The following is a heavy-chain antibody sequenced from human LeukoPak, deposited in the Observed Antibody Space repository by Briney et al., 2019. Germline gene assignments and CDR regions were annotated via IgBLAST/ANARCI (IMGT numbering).Heavy chain of an antibody. CDR1: GFTFSDYY. V-gene: IGHV3-11*01. Sequence: GGSLRLSCAASGFTFSDYYMSWIRRAPGEGVECVLYISSSGGTIYYADSVKGGFTIPRDSAKNSLYLQINSLRAEPTAVYYYARDRLTGTPYYDFWSGYLIHYGMDVRGQRATVTVCS. D-gene: IGHD3-3*01. CDR3: ARDRLTGTPYYDFWSGYLIHYGMDV. CDR2: ISSSGGTI. J-gene: IGHJ6*02.